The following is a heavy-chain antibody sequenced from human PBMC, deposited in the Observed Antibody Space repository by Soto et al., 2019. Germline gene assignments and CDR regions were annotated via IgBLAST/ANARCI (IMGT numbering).Heavy chain of an antibody. J-gene: IGHJ6*02. CDR1: GGSISSGGYY. CDR2: IYYSGIT. CDR3: AASCVACGGFNYYGMDV. V-gene: IGHV4-31*03. Sequence: SETLSLTCTVSGGSISSGGYYWSWIRQHPGKGLEWIGYIYYSGITYYNPSLKSRVTISVDTSKNQLSLKLSSVTAADTAVYYCAASCVACGGFNYYGMDVWGQGTTVTVSS. D-gene: IGHD5-12*01.